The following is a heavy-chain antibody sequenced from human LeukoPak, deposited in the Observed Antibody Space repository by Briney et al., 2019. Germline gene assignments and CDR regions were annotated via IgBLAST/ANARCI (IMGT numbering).Heavy chain of an antibody. Sequence: GGSLRLSCAASGFTFSSYSMNWVRQAPGKGLEWVSYISSSSSTVYYADSVKGRFSISKDYAKNSLYLQMNSLRAEDTAVYFCAREAGFGCNPDYYFMDVWGKGTTVTVSS. V-gene: IGHV3-48*01. CDR2: ISSSSSTV. J-gene: IGHJ6*03. CDR1: GFTFSSYS. D-gene: IGHD3-10*01. CDR3: AREAGFGCNPDYYFMDV.